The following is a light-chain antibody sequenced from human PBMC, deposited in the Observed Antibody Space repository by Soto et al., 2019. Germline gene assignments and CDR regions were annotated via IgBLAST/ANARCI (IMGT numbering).Light chain of an antibody. V-gene: IGLV1-40*01. CDR1: SSNIGAGYD. CDR2: GNS. J-gene: IGLJ1*01. Sequence: HSVLTQPPSLSGAPGQRVTISCTGSSSNIGAGYDVHWYQQLPGTAPKLLIYGNSNRPSGVPDRFSGSKSGTSASLAITGLQAEDEADYYCQSYDSSLSGLYVFGTGTKVTVL. CDR3: QSYDSSLSGLYV.